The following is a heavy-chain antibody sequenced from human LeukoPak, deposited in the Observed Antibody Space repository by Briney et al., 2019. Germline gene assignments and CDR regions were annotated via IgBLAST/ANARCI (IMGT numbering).Heavy chain of an antibody. CDR3: ARGTIWGYFDY. V-gene: IGHV3-48*04. CDR2: ISSSSSTT. Sequence: GGSLRLSCAASGFTFSSYSMNWVRQAPGKGLEWVSYISSSSSTTYYADSVKGRFTISRDNAKNSLYLQMNSLRAEDTAVYYCARGTIWGYFDYWGQGTLVTVSS. CDR1: GFTFSSYS. J-gene: IGHJ4*02. D-gene: IGHD3-16*01.